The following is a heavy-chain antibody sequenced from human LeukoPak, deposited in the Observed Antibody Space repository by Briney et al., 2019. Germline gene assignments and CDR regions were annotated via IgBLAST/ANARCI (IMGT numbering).Heavy chain of an antibody. CDR2: IKQDGSEK. D-gene: IGHD3-22*01. J-gene: IGHJ4*02. V-gene: IGHV3-7*04. Sequence: GGSLILSCAVSGFTFSNFWMSWVRQAPGKGLEWVANIKQDGSEKYFVDSVKGRFTISRDNAKNSLYLQMESLRAEDTAVYYCARGEYYYDGGYWGQGTLVTVSS. CDR1: GFTFSNFW. CDR3: ARGEYYYDGGY.